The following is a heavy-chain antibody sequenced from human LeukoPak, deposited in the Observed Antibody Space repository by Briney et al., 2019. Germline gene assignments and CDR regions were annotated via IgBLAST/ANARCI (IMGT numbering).Heavy chain of an antibody. D-gene: IGHD3-10*01. J-gene: IGHJ4*02. CDR2: FDPEDGET. CDR3: ATGNWRRWFGEPPFDY. CDR1: GYTLTELS. V-gene: IGHV1-24*01. Sequence: ASVKVSCKVFGYTLTELSMHWVRQAPGKGLEWMGGFDPEDGETIYAQKFQGRVTMTEDTSTDTAYMELSSLRSEDTAVYYCATGNWRRWFGEPPFDYWGQGTLVTVSS.